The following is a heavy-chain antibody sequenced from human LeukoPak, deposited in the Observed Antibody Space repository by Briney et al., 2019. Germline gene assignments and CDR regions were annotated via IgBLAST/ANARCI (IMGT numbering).Heavy chain of an antibody. J-gene: IGHJ4*02. D-gene: IGHD3-3*01. Sequence: ASVKVSCKGPGYTFTSYGISWVRQAPGQGLEWMGWISVYNGNTNYAQKLQGRVTMTTDTSTSTAYMELRSLRSDDTAVYYCARGGVTIFGVVIRQYYFDYWGQGTLVTVSS. CDR1: GYTFTSYG. V-gene: IGHV1-18*01. CDR3: ARGGVTIFGVVIRQYYFDY. CDR2: ISVYNGNT.